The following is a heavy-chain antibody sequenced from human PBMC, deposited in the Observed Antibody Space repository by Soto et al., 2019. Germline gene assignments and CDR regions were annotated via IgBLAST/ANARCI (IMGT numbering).Heavy chain of an antibody. J-gene: IGHJ4*02. Sequence: EVQLLESGGGFVQPGGSLRLSCAASGFTFSNYAMTRVRQAPGKGLEWVSAITSTGSSTYYADSVKGRFTISRDNSKNALFLQINSLRAVDTAVYYCAKGAEGYVVSSLDFWGQGTLVSVSS. CDR2: ITSTGSST. CDR3: AKGAEGYVVSSLDF. D-gene: IGHD5-12*01. CDR1: GFTFSNYA. V-gene: IGHV3-23*01.